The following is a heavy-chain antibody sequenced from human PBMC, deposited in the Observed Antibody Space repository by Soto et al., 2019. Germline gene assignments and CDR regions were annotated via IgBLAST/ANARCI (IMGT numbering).Heavy chain of an antibody. Sequence: GGSLRLSCAASGFTFSSYAMHWVRQAPGKGLEWVAVISYDGSNKYYADSVKGRFTISRDNSKNTLYLQMNSLRAEDTAVYYCARDLLGIWGQGTLVTVSS. J-gene: IGHJ4*02. CDR1: GFTFSSYA. D-gene: IGHD2-15*01. CDR3: ARDLLGI. CDR2: ISYDGSNK. V-gene: IGHV3-30-3*01.